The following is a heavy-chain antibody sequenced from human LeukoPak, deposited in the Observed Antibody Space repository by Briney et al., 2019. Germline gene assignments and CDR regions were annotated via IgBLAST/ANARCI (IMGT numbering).Heavy chain of an antibody. J-gene: IGHJ4*02. CDR3: ARGPIIAAAGTFFDY. CDR1: GGSFSGYY. V-gene: IGHV4-34*01. D-gene: IGHD6-13*01. CDR2: INHSGST. Sequence: SETLSLTCAVYGGSFSGYYWSWIRRPPGKGLEWIGEINHSGSTNYNPSLKSRVTISVDTSKNQFSLKLSSVTAADTAVYYCARGPIIAAAGTFFDYWGQGTLVTVSS.